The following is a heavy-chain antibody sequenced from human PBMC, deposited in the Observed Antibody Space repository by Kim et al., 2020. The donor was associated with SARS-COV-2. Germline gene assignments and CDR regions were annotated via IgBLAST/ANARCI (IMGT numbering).Heavy chain of an antibody. D-gene: IGHD1-7*01. CDR1: GYSFTSYW. CDR3: ARSITGTTREDY. V-gene: IGHV5-10-1*01. J-gene: IGHJ4*02. CDR2: IDPSDSYT. Sequence: GESLKISCKGSGYSFTSYWISWVRQMPGKGLEWMGRIDPSDSYTNYSPSFQGHVTISADKSISTAYLQWSSLKASDTAMYYCARSITGTTREDYWGQGTLVTVSS.